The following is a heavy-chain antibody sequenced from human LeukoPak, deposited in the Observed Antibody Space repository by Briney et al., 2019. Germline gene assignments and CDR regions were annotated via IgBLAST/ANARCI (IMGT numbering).Heavy chain of an antibody. D-gene: IGHD2-15*01. J-gene: IGHJ4*02. Sequence: GGSLRLSCAASGFTFSSYSMNWVRQAPGRGLEWVSSIGSTSSYLYYGDSVKGRFTISRDNAKNSLYLQMSSLRAEDTAVYYCARQGGSCYSAGGYWGQGTLVTVSS. CDR3: ARQGGSCYSAGGY. CDR1: GFTFSSYS. V-gene: IGHV3-21*01. CDR2: IGSTSSYL.